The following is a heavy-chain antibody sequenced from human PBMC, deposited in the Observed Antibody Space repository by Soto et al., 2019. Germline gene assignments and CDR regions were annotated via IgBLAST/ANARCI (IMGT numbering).Heavy chain of an antibody. V-gene: IGHV3-30*03. CDR1: GFTFSSYG. CDR2: ISYDGSNK. J-gene: IGHJ4*02. D-gene: IGHD5-18*01. CDR3: ARGYSYSVCDY. Sequence: QVQLVESGGGVVQPGRSLRLSCAASGFTFSSYGMHWVRQAPGKGLEWVAVISYDGSNKYYADSVKGRFTISRDNSKNTLDLQMNSLRAADTAVYHCARGYSYSVCDYWGQGTLVTVSS.